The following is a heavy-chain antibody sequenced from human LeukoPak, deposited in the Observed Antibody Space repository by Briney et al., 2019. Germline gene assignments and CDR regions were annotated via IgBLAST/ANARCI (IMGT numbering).Heavy chain of an antibody. D-gene: IGHD6-6*01. V-gene: IGHV4-38-2*02. CDR1: GYSINSGYY. CDR3: ATIAARPIDY. J-gene: IGHJ4*02. CDR2: IYHSGTT. Sequence: PSETLSLTCTVSGYSINSGYYWGWIRQPPGKGLEWIGIIYHSGTTYSNPSLKSRVTISVDTSKNQFSLKLSSVTAADTAVYYCATIAARPIDYWGQGTLVTVSS.